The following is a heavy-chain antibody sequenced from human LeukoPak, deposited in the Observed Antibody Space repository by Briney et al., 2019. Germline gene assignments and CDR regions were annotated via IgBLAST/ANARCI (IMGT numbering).Heavy chain of an antibody. J-gene: IGHJ4*02. V-gene: IGHV4-38-2*02. CDR1: GYSISSGYY. CDR2: IYHSGST. CDR3: ARVLGYCSGGSCYGYFDH. D-gene: IGHD2-15*01. Sequence: SETLSLTCTVSGYSISSGYYWGWIRQPPGKGLEWIGSIYHSGSTYYNPSLKSRVTISVDTSKNQFSLKLSSVTAADTAVYYCARVLGYCSGGSCYGYFDHWGQGTLVTVSS.